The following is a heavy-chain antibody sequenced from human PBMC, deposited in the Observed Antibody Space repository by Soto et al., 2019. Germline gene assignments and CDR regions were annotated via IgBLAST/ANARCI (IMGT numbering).Heavy chain of an antibody. V-gene: IGHV4-4*07. J-gene: IGHJ4*02. Sequence: PSETLSLTCTVSGGSISSYYWSWIRQPAGKGLEWIGRIYTSGSTNYNPSLKSRVTMSVDTSKNQFSLKLSSVTAADTAVYYCARVGYDFWSGYYYYFDYWGQGTLVTVYS. D-gene: IGHD3-3*01. CDR2: IYTSGST. CDR1: GGSISSYY. CDR3: ARVGYDFWSGYYYYFDY.